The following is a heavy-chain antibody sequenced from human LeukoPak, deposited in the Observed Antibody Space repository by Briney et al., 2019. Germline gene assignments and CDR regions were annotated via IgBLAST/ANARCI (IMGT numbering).Heavy chain of an antibody. CDR2: IYYSGST. J-gene: IGHJ5*02. D-gene: IGHD3-22*01. CDR1: GGSISSGDYY. Sequence: SETLCLTCTVSGGSISSGDYYWSWIRQPPGKGLEWIGYIYYSGSTYYNPSLKSRVTISVDTSKNQFSLKLSSVTAADTAVYYCARTPYYYDSSGYYEGRNNWFDPWGQGTLVTVSS. V-gene: IGHV4-30-4*01. CDR3: ARTPYYYDSSGYYEGRNNWFDP.